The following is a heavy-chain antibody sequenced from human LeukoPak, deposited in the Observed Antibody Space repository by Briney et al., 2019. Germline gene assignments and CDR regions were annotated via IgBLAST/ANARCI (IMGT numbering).Heavy chain of an antibody. D-gene: IGHD1-7*01. V-gene: IGHV1-69*06. CDR2: IIPAFGTA. Sequence: GASVKVSCKSSVDTPHSHAISWVRQAPGQGLEWMGRIIPAFGTANYAQKFQGRVTITADKSTRTAYMEMSSLRSEDTAVYYCARDYNWNFANSSPFDYWGQGTLVTVSS. CDR3: ARDYNWNFANSSPFDY. J-gene: IGHJ4*02. CDR1: VDTPHSHA.